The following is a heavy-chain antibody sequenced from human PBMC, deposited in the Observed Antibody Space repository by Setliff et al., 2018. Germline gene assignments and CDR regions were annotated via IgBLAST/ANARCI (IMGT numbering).Heavy chain of an antibody. D-gene: IGHD6-19*01. Sequence: GGSLRLSCAASGFTFSSFDLSWVRQAPGKGLEWVSFISSSGSYIYYGDSVKGRFTISRDNAKNSLYLQMNSLRAEDTARYYCVNHNPARRSPAGTALDSWGQGTLVTVSS. CDR1: GFTFSSFD. CDR3: VNHNPARRSPAGTALDS. J-gene: IGHJ4*02. V-gene: IGHV3-21*04. CDR2: ISSSGSYI.